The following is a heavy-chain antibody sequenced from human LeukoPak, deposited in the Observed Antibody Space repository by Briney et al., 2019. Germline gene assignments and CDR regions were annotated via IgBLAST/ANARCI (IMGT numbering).Heavy chain of an antibody. CDR2: FDPEDGET. Sequence: ASVTVSCTVSGYTLTELSMHWVRQAPGKGREGMGGFDPEDGETIYAQKFQGRVSMTEDTSTDTAYMELSSLRSEDTAVYYCATPRDGYNQFDYWGQGTLVTVSS. V-gene: IGHV1-24*01. J-gene: IGHJ4*02. CDR3: ATPRDGYNQFDY. D-gene: IGHD5-24*01. CDR1: GYTLTELS.